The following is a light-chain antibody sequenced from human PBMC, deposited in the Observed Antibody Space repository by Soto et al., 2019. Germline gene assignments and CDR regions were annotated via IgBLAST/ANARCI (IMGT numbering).Light chain of an antibody. V-gene: IGKV4-1*01. CDR3: QQSYSTPHT. CDR2: WAS. Sequence: DIVMTQSPDSLAVSLGERATINCMSSQSVLYSSNNKKYLAWYQQKPGQPPKLLIYWASTRESGVPDRFSGSESGTDFTLTISSLQAEDVAVYYCQQSYSTPHTFGQGTKLEIK. J-gene: IGKJ2*01. CDR1: QSVLYSSNNKKY.